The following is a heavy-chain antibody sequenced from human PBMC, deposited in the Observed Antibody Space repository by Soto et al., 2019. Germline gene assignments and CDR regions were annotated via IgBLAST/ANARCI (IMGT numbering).Heavy chain of an antibody. CDR3: AKGKYYYDSSGYYFDY. J-gene: IGHJ4*02. CDR1: GFTLSSYG. CDR2: ISYDGRNK. Sequence: RLSFAASGFTLSSYGMHWGRQGPGKGLEWVAVISYDGRNKYYADSVKGRFTISRDNSKNTLYLQMNSLRAEDTAVYYCAKGKYYYDSSGYYFDYWGQGTLVTVSS. D-gene: IGHD3-22*01. V-gene: IGHV3-30*18.